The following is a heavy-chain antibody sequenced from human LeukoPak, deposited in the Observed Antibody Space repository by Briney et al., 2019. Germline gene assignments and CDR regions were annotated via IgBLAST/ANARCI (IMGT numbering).Heavy chain of an antibody. V-gene: IGHV1-69*13. D-gene: IGHD2-2*01. J-gene: IGHJ4*02. CDR2: IIPIFGTA. CDR3: ASKGGCSSTSCYEEDY. CDR1: GGTFSSYA. Sequence: SVKVSCKASGGTFSSYAISWVRQAPGQGLEWMGGIIPIFGTANYAQKVQGRVTITADESTSTAYMELSSLRSEDTAVYYCASKGGCSSTSCYEEDYWGQGTLVTVSS.